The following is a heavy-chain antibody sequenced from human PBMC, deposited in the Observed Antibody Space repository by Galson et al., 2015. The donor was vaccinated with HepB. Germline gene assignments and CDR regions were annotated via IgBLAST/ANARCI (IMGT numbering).Heavy chain of an antibody. V-gene: IGHV3-72*01. J-gene: IGHJ4*02. D-gene: IGHD2-2*01. CDR2: SKNKPNSYTT. Sequence: SLRLSCAASGFSFSDHYMEWVRQAPGKGLEWVGRSKNKPNSYTTEYAASVKGRFSISRDDSKNSLFLQMNSLKIEDTAVYYCARDYCSSRNCNGEDHVDHWGQGTLVTVSS. CDR3: ARDYCSSRNCNGEDHVDH. CDR1: GFSFSDHY.